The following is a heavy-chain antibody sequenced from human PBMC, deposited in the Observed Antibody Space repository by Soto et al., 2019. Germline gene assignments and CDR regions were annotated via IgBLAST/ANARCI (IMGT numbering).Heavy chain of an antibody. V-gene: IGHV3-21*01. Sequence: GGSLRLSCAASGFTFSSYSMNWVRQAPGKGLEWVSSISSSSSYTYYADSVKGRFTISRDNAKNSLYLQMNSLRAEDTAVYYCAREGDGYCSGGSCPFDYWGQGTLVTVSS. CDR1: GFTFSSYS. CDR2: ISSSSSYT. D-gene: IGHD2-15*01. J-gene: IGHJ4*02. CDR3: AREGDGYCSGGSCPFDY.